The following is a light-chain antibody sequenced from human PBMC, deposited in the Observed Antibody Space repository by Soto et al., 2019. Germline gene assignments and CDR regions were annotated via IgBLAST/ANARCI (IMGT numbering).Light chain of an antibody. CDR3: ETWDSNTRV. V-gene: IGLV4-60*02. CDR2: LEGSGSY. J-gene: IGLJ2*01. Sequence: QLVLTQSSSASASLGSLVKLTCTLSSGHSSYIIAWHQQKPGKAPRYLMKLEGSGSYNKGSGVPDRFSGSSSGADRYLTISNLQFEDEADYYCETWDSNTRVFGGGTKLTVL. CDR1: SGHSSYI.